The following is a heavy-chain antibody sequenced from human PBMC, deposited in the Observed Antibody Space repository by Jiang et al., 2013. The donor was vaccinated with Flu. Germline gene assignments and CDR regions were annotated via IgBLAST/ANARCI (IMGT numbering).Heavy chain of an antibody. J-gene: IGHJ4*02. CDR2: IYYSGST. CDR3: ARISGSSEAAHFDY. CDR1: GGSISSSSYY. D-gene: IGHD6-13*01. V-gene: IGHV4-39*01. Sequence: PGLVKPSETLSLTCTVSGGSISSSSYYWGWIRQPPGKGLEWIGSIYYSGSTYYNPSLKSRVTISVDTSKNQFSLKLSSVTAADTAVYYCARISGSSEAAHFDYWGQGTLVTVSS.